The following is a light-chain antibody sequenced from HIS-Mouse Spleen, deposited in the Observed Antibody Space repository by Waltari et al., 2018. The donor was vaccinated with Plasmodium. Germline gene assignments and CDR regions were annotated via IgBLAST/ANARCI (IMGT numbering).Light chain of an antibody. CDR2: DAS. CDR1: QDINNY. V-gene: IGKV1-33*01. Sequence: DIQMTQSPSSLSASVGDRVTITCQASQDINNYLNWHQQKPGKAPKLLIYDASNLETGVPSRFSGSGSGTDFTFTISSLQPEDIATYYCQQYDNLPPLFTFGPGTKVDIK. CDR3: QQYDNLPPLFT. J-gene: IGKJ3*01.